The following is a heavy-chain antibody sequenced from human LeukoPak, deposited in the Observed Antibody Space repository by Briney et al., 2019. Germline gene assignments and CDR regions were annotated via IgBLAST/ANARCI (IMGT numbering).Heavy chain of an antibody. D-gene: IGHD1-26*01. Sequence: GGSLRLSCAASGFTFSSYSMNWVRQAPGKGLEWVSYISSSSSTIYYADSVKGRFTISRDNAKNSLYLQMNSLRAEDTAVYYCAREPGRDFDYWGQGTLVTVSS. CDR2: ISSSSSTI. J-gene: IGHJ4*02. CDR3: AREPGRDFDY. CDR1: GFTFSSYS. V-gene: IGHV3-48*01.